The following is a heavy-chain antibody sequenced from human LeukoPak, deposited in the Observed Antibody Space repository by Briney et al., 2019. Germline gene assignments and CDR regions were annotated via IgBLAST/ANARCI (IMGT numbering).Heavy chain of an antibody. Sequence: TGGSLRLSCAASGFTFSSYWMNWVRQAPGKGLEWVSSIRSSSSYIYYADSVKGRFTISRDNAKNSLYLQMNSLRAEDTAVYYCARVSYDILTGYSYIDYWGQGTLVTVSS. J-gene: IGHJ4*02. CDR1: GFTFSSYW. D-gene: IGHD3-9*01. CDR2: IRSSSSYI. V-gene: IGHV3-21*01. CDR3: ARVSYDILTGYSYIDY.